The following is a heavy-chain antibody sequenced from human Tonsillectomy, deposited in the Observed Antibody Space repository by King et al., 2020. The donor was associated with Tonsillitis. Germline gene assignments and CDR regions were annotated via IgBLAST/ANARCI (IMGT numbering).Heavy chain of an antibody. J-gene: IGHJ3*02. CDR2: ISSKHNNI. Sequence: QLVQSGGGLVKPGESLRLSCATPAFRLSNFDMNWVRQAPGKGRERVSSISSKHNNIYYADSVKGRFTILRDKAKNSMFLQMDSLRVEGTAVYYCAKDKGTDYYDNSRGAFDIWGKGTMVTVSS. D-gene: IGHD3-22*01. V-gene: IGHV3-21*01. CDR1: AFRLSNFD. CDR3: AKDKGTDYYDNSRGAFDI.